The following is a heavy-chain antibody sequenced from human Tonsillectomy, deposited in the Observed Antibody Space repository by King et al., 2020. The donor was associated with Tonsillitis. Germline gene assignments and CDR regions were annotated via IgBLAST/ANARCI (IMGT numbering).Heavy chain of an antibody. CDR3: AGPRSSAFYLDY. D-gene: IGHD6-13*01. V-gene: IGHV4-59*01. J-gene: IGHJ4*02. CDR1: GGSISSYH. Sequence: QLQESGPGLVKPSETLSLTCTVSGGSISSYHWSWIRQSPGKGLEWIGFFYNNGRTNYNPSLKGRVTIAGDTAKNQFSLNLSSVTAADTAVYYCAGPRSSAFYLDYWGQGTLVTVSS. CDR2: FYNNGRT.